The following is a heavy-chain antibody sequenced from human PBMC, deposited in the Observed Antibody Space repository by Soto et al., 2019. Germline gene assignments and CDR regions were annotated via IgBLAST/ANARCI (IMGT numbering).Heavy chain of an antibody. CDR2: ISYDGSNK. V-gene: IGHV3-30-3*01. CDR1: GFTFSSYA. Sequence: QVQLVESGGGVVQPGRSLRLSCAASGFTFSSYAMHWVRQAPGKGLEWVAVISYDGSNKYYADSVKGRFTIPRDNSKNTLYLQMNSLRAEDTAVYYCARYSSSWYGRSLITMIVGDPLFDYWGQGTLVTVSS. CDR3: ARYSSSWYGRSLITMIVGDPLFDY. J-gene: IGHJ4*02. D-gene: IGHD6-13*01.